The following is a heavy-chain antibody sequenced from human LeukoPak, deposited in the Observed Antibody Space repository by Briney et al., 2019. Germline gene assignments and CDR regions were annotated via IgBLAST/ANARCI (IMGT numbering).Heavy chain of an antibody. J-gene: IGHJ6*03. Sequence: SETLSPTCTASGASISSGSYYWRWIRQPAGKGLGWIGRIYTSGSTNYNPSLKSRVTISVDTSKNQFSLKLSSVTAADTAVYYCASSGQQYGGSYSNYYMDVWGKGTTVTVSS. CDR1: GASISSGSYY. CDR2: IYTSGST. D-gene: IGHD1-26*01. CDR3: ASSGQQYGGSYSNYYMDV. V-gene: IGHV4-61*02.